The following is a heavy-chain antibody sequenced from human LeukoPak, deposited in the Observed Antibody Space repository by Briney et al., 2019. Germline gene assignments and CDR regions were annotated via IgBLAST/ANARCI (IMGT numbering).Heavy chain of an antibody. D-gene: IGHD3-9*01. V-gene: IGHV4-59*01. CDR3: ARGLRYFANMDV. CDR2: IYYSGST. Sequence: GSLRLSCAASGFTFSNYWMSWIRQPPGKGLEWIGYIYYSGSTNYNPSLKSRVTISVDTSKNQFSLKLSSVTAADTAVYYCARGLRYFANMDVWGKGTTVTISS. J-gene: IGHJ6*03. CDR1: GFTFSNYW.